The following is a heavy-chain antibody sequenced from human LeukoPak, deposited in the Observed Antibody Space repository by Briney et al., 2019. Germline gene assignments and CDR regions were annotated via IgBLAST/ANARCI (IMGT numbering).Heavy chain of an antibody. CDR2: INHSGST. CDR1: GGSFSGYY. Sequence: SETLSLTCAVYGGSFSGYYWSWIRQPPGKGLEWIGEINHSGSTNYNPSLKSRVTISVDTSKNQFTLKLSSVTAADTAVYYCARGQQWLVRIFDYWGQGTLVTVSS. D-gene: IGHD6-19*01. CDR3: ARGQQWLVRIFDY. J-gene: IGHJ4*02. V-gene: IGHV4-34*01.